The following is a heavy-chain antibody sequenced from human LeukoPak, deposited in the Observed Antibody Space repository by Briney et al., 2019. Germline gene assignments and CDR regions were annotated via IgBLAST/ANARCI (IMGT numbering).Heavy chain of an antibody. J-gene: IGHJ4*02. D-gene: IGHD6-13*01. Sequence: PSETLSLTCTVSGGSISSSSYYWGWIRQPPGKGLEWIGSIYYSGSTYYNPSLKSRVTISVDTSKNQFSLKLSSVTAADTAVYYCASRAYSTEDFDYWGQGTLVTVSS. CDR3: ASRAYSTEDFDY. CDR1: GGSISSSSYY. V-gene: IGHV4-39*07. CDR2: IYYSGST.